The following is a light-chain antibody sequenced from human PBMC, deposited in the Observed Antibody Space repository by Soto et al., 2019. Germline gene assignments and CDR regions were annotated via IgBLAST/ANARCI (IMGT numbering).Light chain of an antibody. J-gene: IGKJ1*01. CDR3: QQYYSAPTWT. Sequence: DTVMTQSPDSLAVSLGERATINCKSSQSVLSSSNNKNYLAWYQQKPGQPPRLLIYWASTRESGVPDRFSGSGSGTDFTLTISSLQAEDVAVYYCQQYYSAPTWTFGQGTKVDIK. CDR2: WAS. V-gene: IGKV4-1*01. CDR1: QSVLSSSNNKNY.